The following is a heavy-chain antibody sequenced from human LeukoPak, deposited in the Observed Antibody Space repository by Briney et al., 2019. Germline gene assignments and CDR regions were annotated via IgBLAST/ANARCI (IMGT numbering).Heavy chain of an antibody. D-gene: IGHD3-16*02. Sequence: GGSLRLSCAASGFTFSSYAMSWVRQAPGKGLEWVSAISGSGGSTYYADSVKGRFTISRDNSKNTLYLQMNSLRAEDTAVHYCAKAGSIWGSYREYFDYWGQGTLVTVSS. CDR1: GFTFSSYA. CDR2: ISGSGGST. CDR3: AKAGSIWGSYREYFDY. J-gene: IGHJ4*02. V-gene: IGHV3-23*01.